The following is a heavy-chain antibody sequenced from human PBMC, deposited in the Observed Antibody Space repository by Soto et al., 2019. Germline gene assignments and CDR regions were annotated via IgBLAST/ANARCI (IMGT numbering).Heavy chain of an antibody. D-gene: IGHD1-26*01. Sequence: SETLSLTCAVYGGSFGGYYWSWIRQPPGKGLEWIGEINHSGSTNYNPSLKSRVTISVDTSKNQFSLKLSSVTAADTAVYYCARGSGGGSYYGSFYYYYGMDVWGQGTTVTVSS. CDR1: GGSFGGYY. V-gene: IGHV4-34*01. CDR2: INHSGST. J-gene: IGHJ6*02. CDR3: ARGSGGGSYYGSFYYYYGMDV.